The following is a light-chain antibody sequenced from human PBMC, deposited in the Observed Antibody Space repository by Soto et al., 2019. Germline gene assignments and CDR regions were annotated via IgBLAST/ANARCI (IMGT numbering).Light chain of an antibody. CDR1: QSVSSN. Sequence: DIVMTQSPATLSLPPGERATLSCSASQSVSSNVAWYQQIPGQTPRLLIYGASTRATGIPVRFSGSGSGTEFTLTISSLQSEDFAVYYCHQYDDGPYTFGQGTKVDIK. V-gene: IGKV3-15*01. CDR2: GAS. CDR3: HQYDDGPYT. J-gene: IGKJ2*01.